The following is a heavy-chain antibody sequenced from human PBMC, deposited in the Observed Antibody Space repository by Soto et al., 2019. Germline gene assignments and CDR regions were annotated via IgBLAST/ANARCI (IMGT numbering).Heavy chain of an antibody. D-gene: IGHD2-2*01. J-gene: IGHJ5*02. Sequence: QVQLQESGPGLVKPSETLSLTCTVSGGSISSYYWSWIRQPPGKGLEWIGYIYYSGSTNYNPSLKSRVTISVDTSKNQFSLKLSSVTAADTAVYYCARGWVPAAMPNWFDPWGQGTLVTVSS. CDR1: GGSISSYY. CDR2: IYYSGST. V-gene: IGHV4-59*01. CDR3: ARGWVPAAMPNWFDP.